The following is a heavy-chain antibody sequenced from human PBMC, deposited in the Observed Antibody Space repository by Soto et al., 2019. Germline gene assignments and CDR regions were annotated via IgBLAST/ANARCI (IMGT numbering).Heavy chain of an antibody. CDR1: GGTFSSYA. J-gene: IGHJ4*02. CDR2: IIPIFGTA. V-gene: IGHV1-69*01. D-gene: IGHD2-2*01. CDR3: ASSWREYQLRRPTN. Sequence: QVQLVQSGAEVKKPGSSVKVSCKASGGTFSSYAISWVRQAPGQGLEWMGGIIPIFGTAKYAQKVQGRGTITADDSTSTAYMELSSLRSEDTAVYYCASSWREYQLRRPTNWDQGTLVTVSS.